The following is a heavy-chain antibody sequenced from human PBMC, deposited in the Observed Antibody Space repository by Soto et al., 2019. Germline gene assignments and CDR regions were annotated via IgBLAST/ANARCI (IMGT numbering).Heavy chain of an antibody. V-gene: IGHV3-33*01. CDR1: GFTFSSYG. CDR2: IWYDGSNK. CDR3: ARESKTTVTTLGY. Sequence: GGSLRLSCAASGFTFSSYGMHWVRQAPGKGLEWVAVIWYDGSNKYYADSVKGRFTISRDNSKNTLYLQMNSLRAEDTAVYYCARESKTTVTTLGYWGQGTLVTVSS. D-gene: IGHD4-17*01. J-gene: IGHJ4*02.